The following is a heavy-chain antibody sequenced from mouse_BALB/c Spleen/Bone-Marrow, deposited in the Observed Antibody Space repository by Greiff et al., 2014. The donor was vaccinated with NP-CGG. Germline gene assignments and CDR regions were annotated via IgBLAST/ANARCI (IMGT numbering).Heavy chain of an antibody. Sequence: QVQLQQPGAELVRPGASVKLSCKALGYTFTDYEMHWVKQTPVNGLEWIGAIHPGSGNTAYNQKFKGKATLTADKSSSTAYMELSSLTSEDSAVYYCIRGNYRYSWFAYWGQGTLVTVSA. J-gene: IGHJ3*01. D-gene: IGHD2-14*01. V-gene: IGHV1-15*01. CDR3: IRGNYRYSWFAY. CDR1: GYTFTDYE. CDR2: IHPGSGNT.